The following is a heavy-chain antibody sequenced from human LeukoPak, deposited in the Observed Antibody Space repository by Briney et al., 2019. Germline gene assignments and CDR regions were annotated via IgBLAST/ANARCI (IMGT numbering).Heavy chain of an antibody. D-gene: IGHD3-10*01. V-gene: IGHV1-69*13. CDR2: IIPIFGTA. CDR3: ARDSYYGSGSYH. Sequence: SVKVSCKASGGTFSSYAISWVRQAPGQGLEWIGGIIPIFGTANYAQKFQGRVTITADESTSTAYMELSRLRSEDTAVYYCARDSYYGSGSYHWGQGTLVIVCS. J-gene: IGHJ4*02. CDR1: GGTFSSYA.